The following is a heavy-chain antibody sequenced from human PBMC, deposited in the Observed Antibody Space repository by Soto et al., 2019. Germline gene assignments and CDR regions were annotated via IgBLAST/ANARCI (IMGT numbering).Heavy chain of an antibody. Sequence: GGSLRLSCAASGFTFSSYAMSWVRQAPGKGLEWVSAISGSGGSTYYADSVKGRFTISRDNSKNTLYLQMNSLRAEDTAVYYCAKDKGSTVNPYYFDYWGQGTLVTVSS. J-gene: IGHJ4*02. V-gene: IGHV3-23*01. CDR3: AKDKGSTVNPYYFDY. CDR1: GFTFSSYA. D-gene: IGHD4-4*01. CDR2: ISGSGGST.